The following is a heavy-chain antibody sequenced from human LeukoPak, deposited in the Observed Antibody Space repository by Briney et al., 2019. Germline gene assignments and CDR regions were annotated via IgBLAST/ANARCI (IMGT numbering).Heavy chain of an antibody. CDR1: GFTFSSYS. D-gene: IGHD1-26*01. CDR2: ISSSSSYI. CDR3: ALSGSYGYYFDY. V-gene: IGHV3-21*01. J-gene: IGHJ4*02. Sequence: GSLRLSCAASGFTFSSYSMNWVRQAPGKGLEWVSSISSSSSYIYYADSVKGRFTIPRDNAKNSLYLQMNSLRAEDTAVYYCALSGSYGYYFDYWGQGTLVTVSS.